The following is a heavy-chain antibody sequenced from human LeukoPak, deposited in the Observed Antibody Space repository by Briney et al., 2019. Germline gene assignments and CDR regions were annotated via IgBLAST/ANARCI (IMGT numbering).Heavy chain of an antibody. Sequence: PSETLSLTCTVSGGSISSYYWSWIRQPPGKGLEWIGHIYYSGSTYYNPSLKSRVTMSVDTSKNQFSLKLSSVTAADTAVYYCARIEKWVYYFDYWGQGTLVTASS. V-gene: IGHV4-59*04. CDR1: GGSISSYY. D-gene: IGHD2-15*01. CDR3: ARIEKWVYYFDY. J-gene: IGHJ4*02. CDR2: IYYSGST.